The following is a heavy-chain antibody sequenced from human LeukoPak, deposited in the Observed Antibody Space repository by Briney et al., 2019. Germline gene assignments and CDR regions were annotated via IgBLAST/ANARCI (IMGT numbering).Heavy chain of an antibody. CDR1: GDSITGYY. D-gene: IGHD3-10*01. CDR2: IYYTGNT. J-gene: IGHJ3*02. CDR3: TKSDGYGLIRI. Sequence: SETLSLTCAVCGDSITGYYWGWIRQPPGKGLEWIGNIYYTGNTYYNASLKSRVTISVDTSRNQFSLKVISMTAADTAVYYCTKSDGYGLIRICGRGTMVTVSS. V-gene: IGHV4-38-2*01.